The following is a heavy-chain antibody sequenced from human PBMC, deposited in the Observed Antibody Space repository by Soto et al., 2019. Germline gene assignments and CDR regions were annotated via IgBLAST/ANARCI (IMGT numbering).Heavy chain of an antibody. CDR2: IIPIFGTA. Sequence: GAAVQVSCNAAAGTFVSYAISWVRQAPGQGLEWMGGIIPIFGTANYAQKFQGRVTVTADESTSTAYMELSSLRSEDTAVYYCARGPGVVVAATTPAFDIWGQGTMVTVSS. J-gene: IGHJ3*02. CDR3: ARGPGVVVAATTPAFDI. D-gene: IGHD2-15*01. V-gene: IGHV1-69*13. CDR1: AGTFVSYA.